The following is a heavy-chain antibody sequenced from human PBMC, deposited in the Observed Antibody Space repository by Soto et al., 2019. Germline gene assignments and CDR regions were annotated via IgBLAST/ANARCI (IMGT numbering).Heavy chain of an antibody. CDR1: GYTFTDYG. CDR3: ARDRSTHDY. V-gene: IGHV1-18*01. CDR2: ISAYNGNT. D-gene: IGHD1-1*01. J-gene: IGHJ4*02. Sequence: GQLVQSGVEVKKPGASVQVSCKTSGYTFTDYGISWVRQATGQGLERVGWISAYNGNTNYAQNPQDRGNMTTDTATSKAYSEYRSVRSEDTAVYYFARDRSTHDYWGQGTLIAVSS.